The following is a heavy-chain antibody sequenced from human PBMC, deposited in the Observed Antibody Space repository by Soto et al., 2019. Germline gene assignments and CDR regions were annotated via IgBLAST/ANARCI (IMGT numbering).Heavy chain of an antibody. D-gene: IGHD6-19*01. J-gene: IGHJ4*02. Sequence: QVQLVESGGGVVQPGRSLRLSCAASGFTFSSYAMHWVRQAPGKGLEWVAVISYDGSNKYYADSVKGRFTISRDNSKNTLYLQMNSLRAEDTAVYYCARNGYSSGDRYSFDYWGQGTLVTVSS. V-gene: IGHV3-30-3*01. CDR2: ISYDGSNK. CDR1: GFTFSSYA. CDR3: ARNGYSSGDRYSFDY.